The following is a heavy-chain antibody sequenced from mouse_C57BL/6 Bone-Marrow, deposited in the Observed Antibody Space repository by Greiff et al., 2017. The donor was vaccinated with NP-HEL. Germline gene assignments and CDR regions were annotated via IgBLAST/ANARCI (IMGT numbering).Heavy chain of an antibody. Sequence: EVKVVESGGDLVKPGGSLKLSCAASGFTFSSYGMSWVRQTPDKRLEWVATISSGGSYTYYPDSVKGRFTISRDNAKNTLYLQMSSLKSEDTAMYYCARHYYSNYCDYWGKGTTLTGSS. CDR3: ARHYYSNYCDY. J-gene: IGHJ2*01. V-gene: IGHV5-6*01. CDR1: GFTFSSYG. CDR2: ISSGGSYT. D-gene: IGHD2-5*01.